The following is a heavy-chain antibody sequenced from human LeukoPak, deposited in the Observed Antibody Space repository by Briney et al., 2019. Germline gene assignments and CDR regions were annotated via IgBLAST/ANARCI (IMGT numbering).Heavy chain of an antibody. Sequence: PGGSLRLSCAASGFTFSSYSMNWVRQAPGKGLEWVSSISSSSSYIYYADSVKGRFTISRDNAKKSLYLQMNSLRAEDTAVYYCGRELYSGYDRSGYGMDVWGQGTTVTVSS. D-gene: IGHD5-12*01. CDR2: ISSSSSYI. J-gene: IGHJ6*02. V-gene: IGHV3-21*01. CDR3: GRELYSGYDRSGYGMDV. CDR1: GFTFSSYS.